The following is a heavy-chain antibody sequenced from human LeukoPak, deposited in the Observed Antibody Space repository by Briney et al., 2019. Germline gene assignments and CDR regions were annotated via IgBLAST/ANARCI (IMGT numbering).Heavy chain of an antibody. D-gene: IGHD6-13*01. CDR1: GLTFSSYP. Sequence: QPGGSLRLSCAASGLTFSSYPMTWVRQAPGKGLEWVSAISGGGGSTHYADSVKGRFTISRDNSKNTLYLQMNSLRAEDTAVYYCAKSTSSWERVDYWGQGTLVTVSS. V-gene: IGHV3-23*01. CDR2: ISGGGGST. J-gene: IGHJ4*02. CDR3: AKSTSSWERVDY.